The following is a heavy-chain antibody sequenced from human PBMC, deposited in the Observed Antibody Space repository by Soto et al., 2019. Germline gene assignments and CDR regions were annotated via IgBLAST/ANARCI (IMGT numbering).Heavy chain of an antibody. CDR3: ARGAFLYSSSSQLDY. CDR2: ISYDGSNK. CDR1: GFTFSSYA. J-gene: IGHJ4*02. D-gene: IGHD6-6*01. Sequence: GGSLRLSCAASGFTFSSYAMHWVRQAPGKGLEWVAVISYDGSNKYYADSVKGRFTISRDNSKNTLYLQMNSLRAEDTAVYYCARGAFLYSSSSQLDYWGQGTLVTVSS. V-gene: IGHV3-30-3*01.